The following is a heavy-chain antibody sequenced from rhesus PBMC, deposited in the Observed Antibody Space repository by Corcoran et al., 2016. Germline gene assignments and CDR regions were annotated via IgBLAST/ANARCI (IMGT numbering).Heavy chain of an antibody. V-gene: IGHV4-93*02. CDR1: GGSISSSNW. D-gene: IGHD6-25*01. CDR3: ARLSGSSCFDY. Sequence: QVQLQESGPGLVKPSETLSLTCAVSGGSISSSNWWNWIRQSPGQGLEWIGYIYGGGGSTSYNPSLKSRVTISTDTSKNQFSLKLSSVTAADTAVYYCARLSGSSCFDYWGQGVLVTVSS. J-gene: IGHJ4*01. CDR2: IYGGGGST.